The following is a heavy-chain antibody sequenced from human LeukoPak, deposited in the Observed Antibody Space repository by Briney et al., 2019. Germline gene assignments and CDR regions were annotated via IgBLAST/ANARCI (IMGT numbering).Heavy chain of an antibody. D-gene: IGHD2/OR15-2a*01. CDR1: GFNFSDYY. Sequence: KSGGSLRLSWDASGFNFSDYYMSWIRQAPGKGLEWLSYISGTGRSTRYADSVKGRFAISRDNAKNSLYLQLNSLRAEDTAVYYCARGHCNSRNCYWHFDLWGCGTRVTVSS. V-gene: IGHV3-11*05. J-gene: IGHJ2*01. CDR3: ARGHCNSRNCYWHFDL. CDR2: ISGTGRST.